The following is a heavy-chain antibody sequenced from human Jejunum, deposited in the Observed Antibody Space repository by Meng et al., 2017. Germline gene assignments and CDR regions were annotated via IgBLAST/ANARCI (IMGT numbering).Heavy chain of an antibody. CDR1: GYSFTSYW. D-gene: IGHD4-17*01. J-gene: IGHJ4*02. CDR3: VKTYHGDQY. V-gene: IGHV5-51*01. Sequence: GESLKISCKTSGYSFTSYWIAWVRQMPGKGLEWMGIIYPYDSQTRYSPSFQGQVTISADKSISVAYLQWSSLKASDTAIYYCVKTYHGDQYWGQGTLDTVSS. CDR2: IYPYDSQT.